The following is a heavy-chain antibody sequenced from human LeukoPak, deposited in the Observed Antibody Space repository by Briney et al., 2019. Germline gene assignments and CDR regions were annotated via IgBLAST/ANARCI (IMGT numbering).Heavy chain of an antibody. CDR2: ISDSGGGT. J-gene: IGHJ4*02. D-gene: IGHD6-19*01. Sequence: GGSLRLSCAASGFTFGSYAVSWVRQAPGKGLEWVSGISDSGGGTYYADSVKGRFTISRDNSKNTVYLQMNSLSTEDTAVYHCAKTTTGYSSGRYPGWPVDYWGQGTLVTVSS. V-gene: IGHV3-23*01. CDR3: AKTTTGYSSGRYPGWPVDY. CDR1: GFTFGSYA.